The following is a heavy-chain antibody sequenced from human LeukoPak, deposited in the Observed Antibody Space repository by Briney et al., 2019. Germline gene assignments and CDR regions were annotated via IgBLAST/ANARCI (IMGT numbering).Heavy chain of an antibody. J-gene: IGHJ5*02. CDR3: ARDLSNFWSGYFNWFDP. CDR2: IYDSGIT. V-gene: IGHV4-39*07. Sequence: PSETLSLTCSVSGGSISSSTYYWGWIRQPPGKGLEWIGSIYDSGITYYNPSLKSRVTISVDTSKNQFSLKLSCVTAADTAVYYCARDLSNFWSGYFNWFDPWGQGTLVTVSS. D-gene: IGHD3-3*01. CDR1: GGSISSSTYY.